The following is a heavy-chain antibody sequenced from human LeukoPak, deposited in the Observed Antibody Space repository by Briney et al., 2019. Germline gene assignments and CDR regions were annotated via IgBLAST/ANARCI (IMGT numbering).Heavy chain of an antibody. D-gene: IGHD2-2*01. CDR1: GFTFSSYA. Sequence: GGSLRLSCAASGFTFSSYAMGWVRQAPGKGLEWVSAISGSGGSTYYADSVKGRFTISRDNSKNTLYLQMNSLRAEDTAVYYCAKALHPNRYCSSTSCFFDPWGQGTLVTVSS. CDR3: AKALHPNRYCSSTSCFFDP. CDR2: ISGSGGST. V-gene: IGHV3-23*01. J-gene: IGHJ5*02.